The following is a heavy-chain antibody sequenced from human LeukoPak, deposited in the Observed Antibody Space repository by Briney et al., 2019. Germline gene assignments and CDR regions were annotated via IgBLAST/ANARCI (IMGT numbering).Heavy chain of an antibody. D-gene: IGHD4-17*01. CDR3: ARDARGNYGDYLYWYFDL. J-gene: IGHJ2*01. CDR1: GFTFSSYS. V-gene: IGHV3-21*01. CDR2: ISSSSSYI. Sequence: GGSLRLSCAASGFTFSSYSMNWVRQAPGKGLEWVSSISSSSSYIYYADSVKGRFTISRDNAKNSLHLQMNSLGAEDTAAYYCARDARGNYGDYLYWYFDLWGRGTLVTVSS.